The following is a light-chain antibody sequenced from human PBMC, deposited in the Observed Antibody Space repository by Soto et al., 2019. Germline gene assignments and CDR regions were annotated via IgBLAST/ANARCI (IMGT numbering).Light chain of an antibody. J-gene: IGKJ5*01. CDR1: QSVSSY. Sequence: EIVLTQSPVTLSLSPGERATLSCRASQSVSSYLAWYQQKPGQAPRLLIFDASNRATGVPARFSGSGAGTDFTLSISSLEPEDFAVYYCQQRLSWPITFGQGTRLEIK. CDR3: QQRLSWPIT. CDR2: DAS. V-gene: IGKV3-11*01.